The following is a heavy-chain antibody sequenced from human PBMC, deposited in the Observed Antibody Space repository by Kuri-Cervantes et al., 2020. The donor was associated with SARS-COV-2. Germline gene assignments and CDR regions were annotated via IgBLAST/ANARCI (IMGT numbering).Heavy chain of an antibody. Sequence: GESLKISCAASEFTFSSYAMHWVRQAPGKGLEWVAVISYDGSNKYYADSVKGRFTISRDNSKNTLYLQMNSLRAEDTAVYYCARESSGPFDYWGQGTLVTVSS. CDR3: ARESSGPFDY. V-gene: IGHV3-30*04. D-gene: IGHD6-19*01. J-gene: IGHJ4*02. CDR1: EFTFSSYA. CDR2: ISYDGSNK.